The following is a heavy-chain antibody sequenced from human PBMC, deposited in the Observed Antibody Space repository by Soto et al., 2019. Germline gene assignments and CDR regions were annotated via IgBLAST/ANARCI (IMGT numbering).Heavy chain of an antibody. Sequence: QVQLVESGGGVVQPGRSLRLSCAASGFTFSSYGMHWVRQAPGKGLEWVAVISYDGSNKYYADSVKGRFTISRDNSKTTLYLQMNSLRAEDAAVYYCAKGVGAYTGSSTSCYLGHWFDPWGKGTLVTVSS. CDR3: AKGVGAYTGSSTSCYLGHWFDP. D-gene: IGHD2-2*01. CDR2: ISYDGSNK. CDR1: GFTFSSYG. V-gene: IGHV3-30*18. J-gene: IGHJ5*02.